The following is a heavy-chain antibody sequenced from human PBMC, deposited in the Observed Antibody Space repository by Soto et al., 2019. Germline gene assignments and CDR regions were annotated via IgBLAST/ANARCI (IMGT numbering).Heavy chain of an antibody. CDR3: SPPLMIAAAGAYYYYYMDV. V-gene: IGHV3-23*01. CDR1: GFTFSSYA. CDR2: ISGSGGST. Sequence: GGSLRLSCAASGFTFSSYAMSWVRQAPGKGLEWVSAISGSGGSTHYADSVKGRFTISRDNSKNTLYLQMNSLRAEDTAVYYCSPPLMIAAAGAYYYYYMDVWGKGTTVPVSS. D-gene: IGHD6-13*01. J-gene: IGHJ6*03.